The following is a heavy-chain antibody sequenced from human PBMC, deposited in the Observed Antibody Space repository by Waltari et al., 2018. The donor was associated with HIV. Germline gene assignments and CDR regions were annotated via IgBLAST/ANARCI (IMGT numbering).Heavy chain of an antibody. CDR2: IYWNDDK. CDR3: AHRQYSSIQDPTYNWFDP. Sequence: QITLKESGPTLVKPTQTLTLTCTFSGFSLSTSGVGVGWIRQPPGKALEWLALIYWNDDKRYSPSLKSRLTITKDTSKNQVVLTMTNMDPVDTATYYCAHRQYSSIQDPTYNWFDPWGQGTLVTVSS. V-gene: IGHV2-5*01. J-gene: IGHJ5*02. D-gene: IGHD6-13*01. CDR1: GFSLSTSGVG.